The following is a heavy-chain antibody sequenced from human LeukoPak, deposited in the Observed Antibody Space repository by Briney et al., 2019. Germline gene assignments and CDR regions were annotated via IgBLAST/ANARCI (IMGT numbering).Heavy chain of an antibody. CDR2: IRPDGHT. J-gene: IGHJ3*01. CDR3: ARQVATKGEWAFDV. V-gene: IGHV4-4*08. Sequence: GSLRLSCAASGFTFSSYEMNWVRQPPGKGLEWMASIRPDGHTYTNSSLRHQLTISADMSRNEFSLKLNSLTAADTAVYYCARQVATKGEWAFDVWGQGTVVTVSS. D-gene: IGHD5-12*01. CDR1: GFTFSSYE.